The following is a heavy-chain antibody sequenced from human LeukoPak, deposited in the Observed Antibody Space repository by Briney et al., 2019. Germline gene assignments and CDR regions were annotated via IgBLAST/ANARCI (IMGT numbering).Heavy chain of an antibody. CDR3: ARAEWGHYDY. J-gene: IGHJ4*02. CDR2: IYHSGST. CDR1: GYSISSGYY. D-gene: IGHD3-3*01. V-gene: IGHV4-38-2*02. Sequence: SETLSLTCTVSGYSISSGYYRGWIRQPPGKGLEWIGSIYHSGSTYYNPSLKSRVTISVDTSKNQFSLKLSSVTAADTAVYYCARAEWGHYDYWGQGTLVTVSS.